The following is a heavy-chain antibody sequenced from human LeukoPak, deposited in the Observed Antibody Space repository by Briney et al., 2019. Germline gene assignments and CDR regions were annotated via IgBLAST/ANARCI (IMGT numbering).Heavy chain of an antibody. CDR3: ARVYSSSWYYYYYMDV. J-gene: IGHJ6*03. D-gene: IGHD6-13*01. CDR2: IIPIFGTA. V-gene: IGHV1-69*13. CDR1: GGSFSSYA. Sequence: SVKVSCKASGGSFSSYAISWVRQAPGQGLEWMGGIIPIFGTANYAQKFQGRVTIAADESTTTAYMELSSLRSDDTAVYYCARVYSSSWYYYYYMDVWGKGTTVTVSS.